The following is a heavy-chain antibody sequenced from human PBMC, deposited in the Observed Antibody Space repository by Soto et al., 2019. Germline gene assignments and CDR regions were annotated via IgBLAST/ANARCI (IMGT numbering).Heavy chain of an antibody. CDR2: IYHSGST. CDR3: ARAGGLGAVAVDC. V-gene: IGHV4-30-2*01. Sequence: QLQLQESGSGLVKPSQTLSLTCAVSGGSISSGGYSWSWIRQPPGKGLEWIGYIYHSGSTYYNPSLKGRVTISVDRSKNQFSLKLSSVTAADTAVYYCARAGGLGAVAVDCWGQGTLVTVSS. J-gene: IGHJ4*02. CDR1: GGSISSGGYS. D-gene: IGHD6-19*01.